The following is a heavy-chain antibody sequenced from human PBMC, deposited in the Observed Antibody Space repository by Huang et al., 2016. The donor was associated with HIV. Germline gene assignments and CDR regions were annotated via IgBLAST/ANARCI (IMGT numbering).Heavy chain of an antibody. J-gene: IGHJ4*02. CDR1: GFTFSSYA. CDR2: ISGGGGST. Sequence: EVQLLESGGGLVQPGGSLRLSFAASGFTFSSYAMGWVRQAPGKGLEWVSVISGGGGSTYYADSVKGRFTISRDNSKNTLYLQMNSLRAEDAAVYYCAKDPYSSSWFDHFDYWGQGTLVTVSS. V-gene: IGHV3-23*01. D-gene: IGHD6-13*01. CDR3: AKDPYSSSWFDHFDY.